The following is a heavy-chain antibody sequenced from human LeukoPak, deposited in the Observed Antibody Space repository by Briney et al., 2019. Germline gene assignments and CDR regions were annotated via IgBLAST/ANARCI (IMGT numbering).Heavy chain of an antibody. D-gene: IGHD6-19*01. CDR2: IGTSGNTI. Sequence: GGSLRLSCAASGFTFSGYIMNWVRQAPGKGLEWVSFIGTSGNTIYYADSVKGRLTVSRDNAKNSLYLQMNSLRAEDTAVYYCARDQWLDYWGQGTLVTVSS. V-gene: IGHV3-48*01. J-gene: IGHJ4*02. CDR3: ARDQWLDY. CDR1: GFTFSGYI.